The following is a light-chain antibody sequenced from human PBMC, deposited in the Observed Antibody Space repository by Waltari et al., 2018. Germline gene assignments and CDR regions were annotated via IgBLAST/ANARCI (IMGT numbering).Light chain of an antibody. J-gene: IGKJ4*01. V-gene: IGKV1-39*01. Sequence: DTLMTQSPSSLSASVGDTVTITCRATQAISTSVNWYKKTPGMAPRLLIFSASTLRRDVSSRFRGSGSGTDFTLTITDLQPDDFATYYCQQSYSAPLHFGGGTRVDI. CDR2: SAS. CDR3: QQSYSAPLH. CDR1: QAISTS.